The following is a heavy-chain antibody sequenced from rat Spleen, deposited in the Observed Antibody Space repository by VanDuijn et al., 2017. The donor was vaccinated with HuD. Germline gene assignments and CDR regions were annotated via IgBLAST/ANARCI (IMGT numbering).Heavy chain of an antibody. CDR2: IWTGGST. J-gene: IGHJ2*01. CDR1: GLSLTNYY. V-gene: IGHV2-30*01. CDR3: AREGYYGYNLDY. Sequence: QVQLKESGPGLVQPSQTPSLTCTVSGLSLTNYYMQLVRKPPGKGLEGMGIIWTGGSTDYNSSLKSRLSINRDTSKIQVFLKMNSLQTEDIATYYCAREGYYGYNLDYWGQGVMVTVSS. D-gene: IGHD1-9*01.